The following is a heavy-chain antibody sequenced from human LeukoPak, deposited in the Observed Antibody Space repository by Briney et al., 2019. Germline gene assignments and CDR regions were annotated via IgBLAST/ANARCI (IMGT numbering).Heavy chain of an antibody. Sequence: GASVKFSCKASGYTFTSYDINWVRQATGQGLEWMGWISAYNGNTNYAQKLQGRVTMTTDTSTSTAYMELRSLRSDDTAVYYCARGSRYFDWLPPEGWYFDLWGRGTLVTVSS. D-gene: IGHD3-9*01. J-gene: IGHJ2*01. CDR1: GYTFTSYD. V-gene: IGHV1-18*01. CDR3: ARGSRYFDWLPPEGWYFDL. CDR2: ISAYNGNT.